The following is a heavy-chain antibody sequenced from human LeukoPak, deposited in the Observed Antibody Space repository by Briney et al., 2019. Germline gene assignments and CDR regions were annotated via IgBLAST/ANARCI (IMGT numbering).Heavy chain of an antibody. Sequence: HPGGSLRLSCAASGFTFDDYGMSWVRQAPGKGLEWVSGINWNGGSTGYADSVKGRFTISRDNAKNSLYLQMNSLRAEDTALYHCARAYYYGSGSYDYYYGMDVWGQGTTVTVSS. CDR1: GFTFDDYG. J-gene: IGHJ6*02. V-gene: IGHV3-20*01. CDR3: ARAYYYGSGSYDYYYGMDV. D-gene: IGHD3-10*01. CDR2: INWNGGST.